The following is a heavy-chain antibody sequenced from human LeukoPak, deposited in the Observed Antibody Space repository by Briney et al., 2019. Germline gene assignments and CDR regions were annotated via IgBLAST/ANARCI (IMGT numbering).Heavy chain of an antibody. D-gene: IGHD2-15*01. CDR3: ARVAGRRAPFDY. V-gene: IGHV4-38-2*01. CDR1: GYSISSGYY. J-gene: IGHJ4*02. Sequence: PSETLSLTCAVSGYSISSGYYWGWIRQPPGKGLEWTRRIYHSGSTYNNPSLKSPVTLSVDTSKNQFSLKLSSETAADTAVYYCARVAGRRAPFDYWGQGTLVTVSS. CDR2: IYHSGST.